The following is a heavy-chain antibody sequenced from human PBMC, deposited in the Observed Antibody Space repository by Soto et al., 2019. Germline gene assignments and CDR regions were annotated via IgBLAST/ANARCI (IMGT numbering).Heavy chain of an antibody. CDR2: IIPIFGTA. J-gene: IGHJ4*02. D-gene: IGHD5-18*01. Sequence: SVKVSCKASGGTFSSYSISWVRQAPGQGLEWMGGIIPIFGTANYAQKFQGRVTITADESTSTAYMELSSLRSEDTAVYYCARERYSYGYSDYWGQGTLVTVS. CDR1: GGTFSSYS. CDR3: ARERYSYGYSDY. V-gene: IGHV1-69*13.